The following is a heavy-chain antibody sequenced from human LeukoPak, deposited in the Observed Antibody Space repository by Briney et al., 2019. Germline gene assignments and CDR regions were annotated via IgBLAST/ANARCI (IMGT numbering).Heavy chain of an antibody. CDR2: IYYSGNI. V-gene: IGHV4-59*01. CDR3: ARMKGDY. J-gene: IGHJ4*02. CDR1: GGSISSYY. Sequence: SETLSLTCTVSGGSISSYYWSWFRQPPGQGLEWIGYIYYSGNINYNPSLKSRVTMSVDTSKNQFSLKLRSVTAADTAVYSCARMKGDYWGQGTLVTVSS.